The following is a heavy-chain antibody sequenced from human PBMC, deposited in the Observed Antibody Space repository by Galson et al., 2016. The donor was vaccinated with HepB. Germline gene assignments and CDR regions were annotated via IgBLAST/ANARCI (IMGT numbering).Heavy chain of an antibody. D-gene: IGHD6-19*01. Sequence: SVGVSCTASGYTSRRCTMIWASQDPGTGPEWVSAISVSGRNTYNADSVKGRFTISRDNSKNTLYLQMKSLRAEDTAVFYCAKLTSDWYEDYWGQGTLVTVSS. J-gene: IGHJ4*02. CDR3: AKLTSDWYEDY. CDR1: GYTSRRCT. CDR2: ISVSGRNT. V-gene: IGHV3-23*01.